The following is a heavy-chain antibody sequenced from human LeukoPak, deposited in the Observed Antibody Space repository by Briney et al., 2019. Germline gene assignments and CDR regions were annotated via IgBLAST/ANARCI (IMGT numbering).Heavy chain of an antibody. D-gene: IGHD5-24*01. CDR2: IIPIFGTA. Sequence: SVKVSCKASGGTFSSYAISWVRQAPGQGLEWMGGIIPIFGTANYAQKFQGRVTITADESTSTAYIELSSLRSEDTAVYYCALDRDGYNLYDIWGQGTMVTVSS. J-gene: IGHJ3*02. CDR1: GGTFSSYA. V-gene: IGHV1-69*13. CDR3: ALDRDGYNLYDI.